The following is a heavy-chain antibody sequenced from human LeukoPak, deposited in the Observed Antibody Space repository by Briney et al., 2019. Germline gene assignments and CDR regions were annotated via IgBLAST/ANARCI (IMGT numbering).Heavy chain of an antibody. D-gene: IGHD4-4*01. J-gene: IGHJ6*02. CDR3: ARVSVTTFHYYGMDV. CDR1: GGSISSYY. V-gene: IGHV4-59*10. CDR2: IYTSGST. Sequence: SETLSLTCAVYGGSISSYYWSWIRQPAGKGLEWIGRIYTSGSTNYNPSLKSRVTMSVDTSKNQFSLKLSSVTAADTAVYYCARVSVTTFHYYGMDVWGQGTTVTVSS.